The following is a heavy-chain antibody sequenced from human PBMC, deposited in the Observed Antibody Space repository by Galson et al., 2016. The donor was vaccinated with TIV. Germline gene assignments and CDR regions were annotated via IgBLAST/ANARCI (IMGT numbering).Heavy chain of an antibody. CDR3: ARSYDSSGHRGRLDI. V-gene: IGHV3-53*01. J-gene: IGHJ4*02. CDR2: INHDGNT. Sequence: SLRLSCAASGFTFSHKYIYWVRQAPGKGLEWVSLINHDGNTYYADSVKGRFTISRDNSKNTLYLQMHSLRVEDTAVYFCARSYDSSGHRGRLDIWGQGALVTVSS. D-gene: IGHD3-22*01. CDR1: GFTFSHKY.